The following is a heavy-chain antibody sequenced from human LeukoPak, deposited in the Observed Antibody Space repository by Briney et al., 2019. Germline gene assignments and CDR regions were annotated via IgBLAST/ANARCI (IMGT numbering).Heavy chain of an antibody. D-gene: IGHD5-24*01. CDR1: GGSISSYY. CDR2: IYYSGST. V-gene: IGHV4-59*08. CDR3: ARQVRRWLQLSYFDY. Sequence: SETLSLTCTVSGGSISSYYWSWIRQPPGKGLEWIGYIYYSGSTNYNPSLKSRVTISVDTSRNQFSLKLSSVTAADTAVYYCARQVRRWLQLSYFDYWGQGTLVTVSS. J-gene: IGHJ4*02.